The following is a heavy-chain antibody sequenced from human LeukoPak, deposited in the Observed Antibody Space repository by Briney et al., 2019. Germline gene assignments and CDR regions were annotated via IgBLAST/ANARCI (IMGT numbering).Heavy chain of an antibody. CDR1: GFILRSYA. CDR3: ATDIYGSGTYLGTLDD. CDR2: ISHDGRNT. D-gene: IGHD3-10*01. V-gene: IGHV3-30*03. Sequence: PGKSLSLSCEASGFILRSYAMHWVHQAPGKGLEWVAAISHDGRNTYYAENLEGRLTISRDNSKSSLFLQVNRLRAEDAAIYWCATDIYGSGTYLGTLDDWGQGTLVAVSS. J-gene: IGHJ4*02.